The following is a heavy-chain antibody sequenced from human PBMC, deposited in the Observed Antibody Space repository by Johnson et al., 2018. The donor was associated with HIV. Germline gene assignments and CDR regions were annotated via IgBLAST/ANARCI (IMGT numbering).Heavy chain of an antibody. V-gene: IGHV3-30*03. CDR2: ISFDGNLK. CDR3: ARGYGGNYDAFDI. J-gene: IGHJ3*02. CDR1: GLSFSNFG. D-gene: IGHD4-23*01. Sequence: VQLVESGGGVVQPGKSLTLSCVVSGLSFSNFGIHWVRQAPGKGPEWVAVISFDGNLKKYADSVKGRFTISRDNSKNTLYLQMNSLRAEDTAVYYCARGYGGNYDAFDIWGQGTMVTVSS.